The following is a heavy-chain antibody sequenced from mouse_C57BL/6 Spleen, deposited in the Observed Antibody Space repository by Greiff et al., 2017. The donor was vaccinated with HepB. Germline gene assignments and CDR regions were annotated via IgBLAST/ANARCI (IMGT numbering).Heavy chain of an antibody. V-gene: IGHV1-54*01. CDR3: RGSSGDY. CDR2: INPGSGGT. CDR1: GYAFTNYL. Sequence: VQLQQSGAELVRPGTSVKVSCKASGYAFTNYLIEWVKQRPGQGLEWIGVINPGSGGTNYNEKFKGKATLTADKSSSTAYMQLSSLTSEDSAVYFCRGSSGDYWGQGTTLTVYS. D-gene: IGHD1-1*01. J-gene: IGHJ2*01.